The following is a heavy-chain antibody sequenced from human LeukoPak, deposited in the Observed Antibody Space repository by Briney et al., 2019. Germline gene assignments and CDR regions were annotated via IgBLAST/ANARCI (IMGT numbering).Heavy chain of an antibody. J-gene: IGHJ4*02. CDR2: ISYDGSNK. Sequence: PGGSLRLSCAASGFTFSSYAMHWVRQAPGKGLEWAAVISYDGSNKYYADSVKGRFTISRDNSKNTLYLQMNSLRAEDTAVYYCARDRSWPLYFDYWGQGTLVTVSS. CDR3: ARDRSWPLYFDY. CDR1: GFTFSSYA. D-gene: IGHD6-13*01. V-gene: IGHV3-30-3*01.